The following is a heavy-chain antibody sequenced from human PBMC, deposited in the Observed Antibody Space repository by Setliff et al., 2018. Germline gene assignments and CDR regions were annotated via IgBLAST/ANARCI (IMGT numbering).Heavy chain of an antibody. CDR3: ARFGGSCSSSSCYASDL. CDR2: IITNTGKT. D-gene: IGHD2-2*01. CDR1: GYTFTNYG. Sequence: ASVKVSCKASGYTFTNYGFTWVRQAPGQGLGWMGMIITNTGKTSYPKKFQGRVTMTTDTYTGTGYMELRSLTSDDTAVYFCARFGGSCSSSSCYASDLWGQGTMVTV. J-gene: IGHJ3*01. V-gene: IGHV1-18*01.